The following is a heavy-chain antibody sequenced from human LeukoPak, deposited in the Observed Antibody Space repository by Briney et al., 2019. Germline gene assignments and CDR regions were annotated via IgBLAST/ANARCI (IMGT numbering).Heavy chain of an antibody. D-gene: IGHD1-26*01. CDR3: AKGGPLSGSYSLDY. Sequence: GGSLRLSCAPSGFTSNTYGMHWVRQAPGKGLEWVAAISYDGGDKYYADSVKGRFTISRDNSKNTLYLQMYSLRAEDTAVYYCAKGGPLSGSYSLDYWGQGTLVTVSS. CDR2: ISYDGGDK. CDR1: GFTSNTYG. J-gene: IGHJ4*02. V-gene: IGHV3-30*18.